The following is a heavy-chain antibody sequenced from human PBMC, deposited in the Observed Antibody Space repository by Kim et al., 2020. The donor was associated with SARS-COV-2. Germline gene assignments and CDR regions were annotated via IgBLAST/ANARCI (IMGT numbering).Heavy chain of an antibody. CDR1: GFTFSSYG. CDR3: AKALYYYDSSGEYGMDV. V-gene: IGHV3-33*06. D-gene: IGHD3-22*01. J-gene: IGHJ6*02. Sequence: GGSLRLSCAASGFTFSSYGMHWVRQAPGKGLEWVAVIWYDGSNKYYADSVKGRFTISRDNSKNTLYLQMNSLRAEDTAVYYCAKALYYYDSSGEYGMDVWGQGTTVTVSS. CDR2: IWYDGSNK.